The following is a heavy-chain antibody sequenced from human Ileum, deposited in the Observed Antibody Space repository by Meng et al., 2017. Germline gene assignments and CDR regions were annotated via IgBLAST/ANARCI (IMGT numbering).Heavy chain of an antibody. Sequence: QVQLQESGPGLVKPSQTPSLTCTVSACSINIGSYYWNWIRQVPEKGLEGMGFIYYSGTTYYNPSLKSRLSMSLDTYKNKFSLNLTSATAADTAIDFCARGSSWLGNYRLLNFFDFWGQGALVTVSS. V-gene: IGHV4-31*03. D-gene: IGHD3-10*01. CDR1: ACSINIGSYY. J-gene: IGHJ4*02. CDR2: IYYSGTT. CDR3: ARGSSWLGNYRLLNFFDF.